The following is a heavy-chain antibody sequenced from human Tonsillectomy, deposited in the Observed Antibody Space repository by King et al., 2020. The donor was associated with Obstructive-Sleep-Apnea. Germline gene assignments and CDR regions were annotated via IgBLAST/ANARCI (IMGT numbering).Heavy chain of an antibody. CDR1: GFIFSSYA. J-gene: IGHJ5*02. V-gene: IGHV3-30-3*01. CDR3: ARDVTYYYDSSDRSWFDP. CDR2: ISYDGSNK. D-gene: IGHD3-22*01. Sequence: VQLVESGGGVVQPGRSLRLSCAASGFIFSSYAMLWARHARGKWLEGVAVISYDGSNKYYADSVKGRFPISRDNSTNTLYLQMKSLRAEDTAVYYCARDVTYYYDSSDRSWFDPWGQGTLVTVSS.